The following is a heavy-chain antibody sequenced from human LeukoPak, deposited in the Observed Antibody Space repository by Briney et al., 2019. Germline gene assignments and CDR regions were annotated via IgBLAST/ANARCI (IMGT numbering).Heavy chain of an antibody. J-gene: IGHJ4*02. V-gene: IGHV1-46*01. CDR3: ARQSTGSRSYYFDY. CDR2: INPSGGST. Sequence: ASVKVSCKASGGTFSSYAISWVRQAPGQGLEWMGIINPSGGSTSYAQKFQGRVTMTRDMSTSTVYMELSSLRSEDTAVYYCARQSTGSRSYYFDYWGQGTLVTVSS. CDR1: GGTFSSYA. D-gene: IGHD3-10*01.